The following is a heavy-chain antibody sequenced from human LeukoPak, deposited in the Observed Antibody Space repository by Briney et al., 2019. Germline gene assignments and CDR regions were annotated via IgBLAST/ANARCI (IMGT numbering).Heavy chain of an antibody. J-gene: IGHJ4*02. CDR2: ISAYNGNT. Sequence: ASVKVSCKASGYTFTSYGISWVRQAPGQGLEWMGWISAYNGNTNYAQKVQGRVTMTTDTSTSTAYMELRSLRSDHTAVYYCARDPFIAAAPTGDYWGQGTLVTVSS. CDR3: ARDPFIAAAPTGDY. CDR1: GYTFTSYG. D-gene: IGHD6-13*01. V-gene: IGHV1-18*01.